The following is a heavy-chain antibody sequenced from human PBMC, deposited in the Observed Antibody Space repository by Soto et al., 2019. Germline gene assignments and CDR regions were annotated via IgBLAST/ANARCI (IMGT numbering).Heavy chain of an antibody. J-gene: IGHJ6*02. CDR1: GGTFSSYA. CDR3: ARDDFWSGYSNGMDV. D-gene: IGHD3-3*01. Sequence: QVQLVQSGAEVKKPGSSVKVSCKASGGTFSSYAISWVRQAPGQGLEWMGGISPIFGTANYAQKFQGRVTITADECTSAAYMELSSLRSEDTAVYYWARDDFWSGYSNGMDVWGQGTTVTVSS. CDR2: ISPIFGTA. V-gene: IGHV1-69*12.